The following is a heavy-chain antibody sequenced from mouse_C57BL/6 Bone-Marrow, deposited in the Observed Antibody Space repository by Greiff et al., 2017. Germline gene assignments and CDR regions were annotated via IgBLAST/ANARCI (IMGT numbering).Heavy chain of an antibody. CDR2: ISSGGSYT. CDR3: ARQPY. Sequence: EVKLVESGGDLVKPGGSLKLSCAASGFTFSSYGMSWVRQTPDKRLEWVATISSGGSYTYYPDSVKGRFTISRDNAKNTLYLQMGSLKSEDTAMYYCARQPYWGQGTLVTVSA. J-gene: IGHJ3*01. CDR1: GFTFSSYG. V-gene: IGHV5-6*01.